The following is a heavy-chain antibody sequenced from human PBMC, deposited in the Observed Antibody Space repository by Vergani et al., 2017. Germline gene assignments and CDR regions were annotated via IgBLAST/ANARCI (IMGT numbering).Heavy chain of an antibody. J-gene: IGHJ6*02. D-gene: IGHD2-2*01. V-gene: IGHV1-69*01. CDR3: AGTAARSYYYYYYGMDV. Sequence: QVQVVQSGAEVKKSGASVKVSCKTSGYTFSSYAISWVRQAPGQGLEWMGGIIPIFGTANYAQKFQGRVTITADESTSTAYMELSSLRSEDTAVYYCAGTAARSYYYYYYGMDVWGQGTTVTVSS. CDR1: GYTFSSYA. CDR2: IIPIFGTA.